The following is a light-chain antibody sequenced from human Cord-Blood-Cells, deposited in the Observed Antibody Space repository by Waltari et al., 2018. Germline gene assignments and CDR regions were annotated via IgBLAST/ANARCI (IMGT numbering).Light chain of an antibody. CDR2: EVS. CDR3: SSYAGSK. V-gene: IGLV2-8*01. J-gene: IGLJ2*01. Sequence: QSALTQPPPASGSPGQSVTISSTGTSSDVGGYNYVSWYQQHPGKAPKLMIYEVSKRPSGVPDRFSGSKSGNTASLTVSGLQAEDEADYYCSSYAGSKFGGGTKLTVL. CDR1: SSDVGGYNY.